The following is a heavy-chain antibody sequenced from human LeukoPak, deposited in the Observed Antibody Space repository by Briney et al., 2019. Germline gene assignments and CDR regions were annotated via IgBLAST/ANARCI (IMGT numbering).Heavy chain of an antibody. J-gene: IGHJ3*02. Sequence: SETLSLTCTVSGGSIGSYYWSWIRQPAGKGLEWIGRIYTSGSTNYNPSLKSRVTMSVDTSKNQFSLKLSSVTAADTAVYYCARERRGDIVVVQNAFDIWGQGTMVTVSS. V-gene: IGHV4-4*07. CDR1: GGSIGSYY. CDR2: IYTSGST. D-gene: IGHD2-2*01. CDR3: ARERRGDIVVVQNAFDI.